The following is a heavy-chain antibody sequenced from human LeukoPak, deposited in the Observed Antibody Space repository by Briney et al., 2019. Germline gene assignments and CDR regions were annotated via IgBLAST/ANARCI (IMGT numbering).Heavy chain of an antibody. V-gene: IGHV4-59*11. Sequence: SETLSLTCTVSGGSISSHYWSWIRQPPGKGLEWIGYIYYSGSTNYNPSLKSRVTISVDTSKNQFSLKLSSVAAADTAVNYCARGTMMVGPWGQGTLVTVSS. CDR3: ARGTMMVGP. D-gene: IGHD3-22*01. CDR2: IYYSGST. CDR1: GGSISSHY. J-gene: IGHJ5*02.